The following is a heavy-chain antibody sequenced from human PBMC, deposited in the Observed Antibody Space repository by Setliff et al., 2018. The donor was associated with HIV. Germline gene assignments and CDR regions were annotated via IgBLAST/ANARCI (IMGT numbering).Heavy chain of an antibody. CDR3: ARGSDTTGSPPELDP. Sequence: ASVKVSCAASGFTFNSYWMHWVRQAPGKGLVWVSRISSDGSTTNYADSVKGRFTISRDNAKNTLDLQMNSLRAEDTAVYYCARGSDTTGSPPELDPWGQGTLVTVSS. J-gene: IGHJ5*02. CDR1: GFTFNSYW. CDR2: ISSDGSTT. D-gene: IGHD1-1*01. V-gene: IGHV3-74*01.